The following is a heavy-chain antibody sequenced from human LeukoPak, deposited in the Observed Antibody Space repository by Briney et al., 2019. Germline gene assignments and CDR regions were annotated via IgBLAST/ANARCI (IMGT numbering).Heavy chain of an antibody. Sequence: SETPSLTRAVYGGGFSGYYWSWIRQPPGKGLEGIGEINHSGSTNYNPSLKSRVTISVDTSKNQFSLKLSSVTAADTAVYYCARGTNCSGGSCYPKQASKRFDYWGQGTLVTVSS. J-gene: IGHJ4*02. CDR2: INHSGST. CDR1: GGGFSGYY. D-gene: IGHD2-15*01. V-gene: IGHV4-34*01. CDR3: ARGTNCSGGSCYPKQASKRFDY.